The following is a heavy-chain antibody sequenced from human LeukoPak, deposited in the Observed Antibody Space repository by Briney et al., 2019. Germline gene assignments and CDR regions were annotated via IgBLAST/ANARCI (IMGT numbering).Heavy chain of an antibody. J-gene: IGHJ4*02. D-gene: IGHD6-13*01. CDR2: IIPIFGTA. V-gene: IGHV1-69*13. CDR1: GGTFISYA. Sequence: GASAKVSCKASGGTFISYAIAWVRQAPGQGLEWMGGIIPIFGTANYAQKFQSRVTITADESTTTAYMELSGLRSEDTAVYYCAREGAAAGTYDLWGQGTLVTVSS. CDR3: AREGAAAGTYDL.